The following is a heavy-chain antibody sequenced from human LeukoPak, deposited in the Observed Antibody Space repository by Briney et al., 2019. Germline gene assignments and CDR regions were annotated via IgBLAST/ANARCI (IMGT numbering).Heavy chain of an antibody. J-gene: IGHJ4*02. D-gene: IGHD3-22*01. V-gene: IGHV1-69*04. Sequence: ASVKVSCKVSGGTISNYGITWVRQAPGQGLEWMGRIIPILAIENYAQKFQGRVTITADKSTSTAYMELSSLRGDDTAVYYCARDVEDYYYSSGDPDFYLDSWGQGTLVTVSS. CDR3: ARDVEDYYYSSGDPDFYLDS. CDR1: GGTISNYG. CDR2: IIPILAIE.